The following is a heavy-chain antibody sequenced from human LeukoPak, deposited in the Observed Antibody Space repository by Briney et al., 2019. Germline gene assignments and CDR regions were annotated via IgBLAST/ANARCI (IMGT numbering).Heavy chain of an antibody. CDR2: ISGSSSYI. CDR3: ARGGGGAFDI. CDR1: GFTFSSYS. Sequence: GGSLRLSCAASGFTFSSYSMNWVRQAPGKGLEWVSSISGSSSYIYYADSVKGRFTISRDNAKNSLYLQMNSLRAEDTAVYYCARGGGGAFDIWGQGTMVTVSS. D-gene: IGHD3-10*01. J-gene: IGHJ3*02. V-gene: IGHV3-21*01.